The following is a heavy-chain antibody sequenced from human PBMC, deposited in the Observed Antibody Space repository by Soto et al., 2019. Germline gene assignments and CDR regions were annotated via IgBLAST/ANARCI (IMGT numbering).Heavy chain of an antibody. CDR1: GFIFEDFA. D-gene: IGHD3-22*01. J-gene: IGHJ4*02. CDR2: ISWNSATL. CDR3: AKDVGSYYYDTSAYLYDY. V-gene: IGHV3-9*01. Sequence: GGSLRLSCVVSGFIFEDFAMNWVRQVPGKGLEWVSGISWNSATLAYADSVKGRFIVSRDNAKNILYLQMNSLRPEDAALYYFAKDVGSYYYDTSAYLYDYWGQGTLVTVSS.